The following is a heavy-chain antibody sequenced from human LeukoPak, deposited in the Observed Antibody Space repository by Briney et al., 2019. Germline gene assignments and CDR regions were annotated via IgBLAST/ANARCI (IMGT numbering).Heavy chain of an antibody. D-gene: IGHD3-22*01. CDR3: TRTAPSGYDSSGAYFDP. V-gene: IGHV3-73*01. CDR1: GFTLSGSA. CDR2: IRSKANSYAT. Sequence: GGSLRLSCEASGFTLSGSALHWVRQASGKGLEWVGRIRSKANSYATAYGASVKGRFTISRDDSKSTAYLQMNSLKTEDTAVYYCTRTAPSGYDSSGAYFDPWGQGTLVTVSS. J-gene: IGHJ5*02.